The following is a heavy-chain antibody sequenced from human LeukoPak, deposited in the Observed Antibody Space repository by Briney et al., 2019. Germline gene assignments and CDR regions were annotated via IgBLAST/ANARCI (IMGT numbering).Heavy chain of an antibody. CDR3: AGEGGGIVVVPAAMSLFDY. CDR2: IWYDGSNK. D-gene: IGHD2-2*01. Sequence: GGSLRLSCAASGFTFSSYGMHWVRQAPGKGLEWVAVIWYDGSNKYYADSVKGRFTISRDNSKNTLYLQMNSLRAEDTAVYYCAGEGGGIVVVPAAMSLFDYWGQGTLVTVSS. J-gene: IGHJ4*02. V-gene: IGHV3-33*01. CDR1: GFTFSSYG.